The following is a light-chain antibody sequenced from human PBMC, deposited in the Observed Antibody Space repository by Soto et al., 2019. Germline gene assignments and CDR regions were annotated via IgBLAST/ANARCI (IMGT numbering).Light chain of an antibody. Sequence: EIQLTQSTCTLSWSAGERATLSCRASQTVSSYLAWYQQKPGQAPRLLIYDASNRATGIPARFSGSGSGTDFTLTISSLETEDFAVYDCQQRSNWPPTFGGGTKVDIK. V-gene: IGKV3-11*01. CDR1: QTVSSY. CDR3: QQRSNWPPT. CDR2: DAS. J-gene: IGKJ4*01.